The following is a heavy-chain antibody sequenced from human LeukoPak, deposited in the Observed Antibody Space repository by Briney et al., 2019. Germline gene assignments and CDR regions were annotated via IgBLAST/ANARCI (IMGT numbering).Heavy chain of an antibody. CDR3: ARAPNEYYYDSSGYYYLEYDY. CDR2: INHSGST. CDR1: GGSFSGYY. D-gene: IGHD3-22*01. J-gene: IGHJ4*02. V-gene: IGHV4-34*01. Sequence: SETLSLTCAVYGGSFSGYYWSWIRQPPGKGLEWIGEINHSGSTNYNPSLKSRVTISVDTSKNQFSLKLSSVTAADTAVYYCARAPNEYYYDSSGYYYLEYDYWGQGTLVTVSS.